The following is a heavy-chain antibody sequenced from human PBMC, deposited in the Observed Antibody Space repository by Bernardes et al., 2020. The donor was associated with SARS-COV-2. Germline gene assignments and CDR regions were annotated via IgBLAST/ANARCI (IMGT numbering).Heavy chain of an antibody. J-gene: IGHJ4*02. CDR1: GFSLSTSGVG. CDR3: AHSCLHTYYDFWSGYYTPYFDY. V-gene: IGHV2-5*01. CDR2: IYWNDDK. D-gene: IGHD3-3*01. Sequence: SGPTLVKPTQTLTLTCTFSGFSLSTSGVGVGWIRQPPGKALEWHALIYWNDDKRYSPSLKSRLTITKDTSKNQVVLTMTNMDPVDTATYYCAHSCLHTYYDFWSGYYTPYFDYWGQGTLVTVSS.